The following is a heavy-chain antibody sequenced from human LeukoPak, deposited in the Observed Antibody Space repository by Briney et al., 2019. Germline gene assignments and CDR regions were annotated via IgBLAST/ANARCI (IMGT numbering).Heavy chain of an antibody. J-gene: IGHJ4*02. Sequence: ASVKVSCKASGYTFTSYGISWVRQAPGQGLEWMEWISAYNGNTNYAQKLQGRVTMTTDTSTSTAYMELRSLRSDDTAVYYCARDDPFYGDCEAVYWGQGTLVTVSS. CDR3: ARDDPFYGDCEAVY. D-gene: IGHD4-17*01. CDR1: GYTFTSYG. V-gene: IGHV1-18*01. CDR2: ISAYNGNT.